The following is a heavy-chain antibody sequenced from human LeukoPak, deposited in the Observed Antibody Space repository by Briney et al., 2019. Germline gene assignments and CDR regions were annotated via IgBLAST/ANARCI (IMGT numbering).Heavy chain of an antibody. D-gene: IGHD5-18*01. CDR2: INSDGSST. V-gene: IGHV3-74*01. CDR3: ARGGRYSYASFDY. J-gene: IGHJ4*02. Sequence: GGSLRLSCAASGFTFSSYWRHWVRQAPGKGLVWVSRINSDGSSTSYADSVKGRFTISRDNAKNTLYLQMNSLRAEDTAVYYCARGGRYSYASFDYWGQGTLVTVSS. CDR1: GFTFSSYW.